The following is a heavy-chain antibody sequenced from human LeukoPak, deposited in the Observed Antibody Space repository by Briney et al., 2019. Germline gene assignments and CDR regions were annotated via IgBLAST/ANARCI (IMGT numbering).Heavy chain of an antibody. CDR2: ITPYNGNT. Sequence: ASVKVSCKPSGYTFTRYGISGWRRAPGQGLKWMGWITPYNGNTNYAQKLQGRVTMTTDTSTSTAYMELRSLRSDDTAVYYCARVSSDAIDFWSGYLSYYYGMDVWGQGTTVTVSS. CDR1: GYTFTRYG. D-gene: IGHD3-3*01. J-gene: IGHJ6*02. CDR3: ARVSSDAIDFWSGYLSYYYGMDV. V-gene: IGHV1-18*01.